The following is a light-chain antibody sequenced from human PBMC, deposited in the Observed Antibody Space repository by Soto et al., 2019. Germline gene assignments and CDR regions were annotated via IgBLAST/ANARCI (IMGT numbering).Light chain of an antibody. V-gene: IGKV3-11*01. Sequence: EIVLTQSPATLYFSPGERATLSCRASQSVDKYLVWYQQKPGQAPRLLIYDASSRATGIPARFSGSGSVTDFSLTITSLEPEDFAVYYCQQRTNWPLTFGGGTKREIK. CDR2: DAS. CDR1: QSVDKY. CDR3: QQRTNWPLT. J-gene: IGKJ4*01.